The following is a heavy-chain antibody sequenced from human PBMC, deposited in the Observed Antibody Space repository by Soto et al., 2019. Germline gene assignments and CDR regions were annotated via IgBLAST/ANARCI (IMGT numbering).Heavy chain of an antibody. CDR3: ARGQQYYDATFDI. J-gene: IGHJ3*02. Sequence: PSETLSLTCTVSGGSISSNDYFWGWVRQPPGKGLEWIGSINYSGSTIYNPSLKSRVTISVDTSKNQFSLKLSSVTAADSAVYYWARGQQYYDATFDIWGQGTMVTVPS. CDR1: GGSISSNDYF. V-gene: IGHV4-39*01. CDR2: INYSGST. D-gene: IGHD3-16*01.